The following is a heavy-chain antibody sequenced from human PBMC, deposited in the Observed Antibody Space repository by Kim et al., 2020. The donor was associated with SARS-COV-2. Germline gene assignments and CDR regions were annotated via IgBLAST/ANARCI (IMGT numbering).Heavy chain of an antibody. D-gene: IGHD3-22*01. J-gene: IGHJ4*02. CDR1: GGSISSGGYS. CDR3: ARAGYYYDSSGLLLDY. Sequence: SETLSLTCAVSGGSISSGGYSWSWIRQPPGKGLEWIGYIYHSGSTYYNPSLKSRVTISVDRSKNQFSLKLSSVTAADTAVYYCARAGYYYDSSGLLLDYWGQGTLVTVSS. V-gene: IGHV4-30-2*01. CDR2: IYHSGST.